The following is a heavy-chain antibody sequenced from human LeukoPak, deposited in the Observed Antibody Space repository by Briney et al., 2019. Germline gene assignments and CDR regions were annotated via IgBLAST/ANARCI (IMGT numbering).Heavy chain of an antibody. CDR2: IIPIFGIA. CDR1: GGTFSSYA. V-gene: IGHV1-69*10. J-gene: IGHJ4*02. D-gene: IGHD3-22*01. Sequence: SVKVSCKASGGTFSSYAISWVRQAPGQGLEWMGGIIPIFGIANYAQKFQGRVTITADKSTSTAYMELSSLRSEDTAVYYCARTHYDSSGYYYVGLVYWGQGTLVTVSS. CDR3: ARTHYDSSGYYYVGLVY.